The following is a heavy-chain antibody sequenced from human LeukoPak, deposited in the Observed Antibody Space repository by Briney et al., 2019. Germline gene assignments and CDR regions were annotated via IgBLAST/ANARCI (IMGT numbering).Heavy chain of an antibody. Sequence: GESLKISCKGSGYSFPNYWIGWVRQMPGEDLEWMGIIYPGDSDTRYSPSFQGQVTISADKSISTAYLQWSSLKASDTAIYYCARQGAFYFDTSAYLGYWGQGTLVTASS. CDR2: IYPGDSDT. J-gene: IGHJ4*02. D-gene: IGHD3-22*01. V-gene: IGHV5-51*01. CDR1: GYSFPNYW. CDR3: ARQGAFYFDTSAYLGY.